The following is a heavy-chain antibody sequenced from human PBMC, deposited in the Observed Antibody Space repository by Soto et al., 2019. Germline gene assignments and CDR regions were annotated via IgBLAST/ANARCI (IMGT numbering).Heavy chain of an antibody. CDR1: GGSISSSSYY. D-gene: IGHD3-16*02. CDR2: IYYSGST. V-gene: IGHV4-39*01. J-gene: IGHJ4*02. Sequence: SETLSLTCTVSGGSISSSSYYWGWIRQPPGKGLEWIGSIYYSGSTYYNPSLKSRVTISVDTAKNQFSLKLSSVTAADTAVYYCARQVRRPDTITFGGVIALIDYWGQGTLVTVSS. CDR3: ARQVRRPDTITFGGVIALIDY.